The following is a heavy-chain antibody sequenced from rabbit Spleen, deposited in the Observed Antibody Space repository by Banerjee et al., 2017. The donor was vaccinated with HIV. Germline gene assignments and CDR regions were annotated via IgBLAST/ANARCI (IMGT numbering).Heavy chain of an antibody. D-gene: IGHD1-1*01. J-gene: IGHJ4*01. CDR2: IYVGSSGST. V-gene: IGHV1S45*01. CDR1: GFSFSRSYW. Sequence: QEQLEESGGDLVKPEGSLTLTCTASGFSFSRSYWICWVRQAPGKGLEWIAGIYVGSSGSTYYASWAKGRFTISKTSSTTVTLQMTSLTAADSATYFCARWPGSDDYYDLWGPGTLVTVS. CDR3: ARWPGSDDYYDL.